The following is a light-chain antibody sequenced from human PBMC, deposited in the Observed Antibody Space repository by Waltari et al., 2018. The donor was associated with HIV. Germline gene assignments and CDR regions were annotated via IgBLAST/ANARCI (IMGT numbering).Light chain of an antibody. Sequence: QSVLTQPASVSGAPGHSVTISCTGTASDFGDYNSVSWYQQHPGKAPKLLIYDVSHRPSGISQRFSGSRSGTTASLTISGLQAEDEADYYCSSYARNSPWLFGGGTKLSVL. CDR3: SSYARNSPWL. V-gene: IGLV2-14*03. CDR1: ASDFGDYNS. CDR2: DVS. J-gene: IGLJ3*02.